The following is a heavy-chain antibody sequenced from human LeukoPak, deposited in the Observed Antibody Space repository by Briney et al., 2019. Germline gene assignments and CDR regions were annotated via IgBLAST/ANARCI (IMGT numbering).Heavy chain of an antibody. D-gene: IGHD5-12*01. V-gene: IGHV3-49*04. CDR2: IRSKAYGGTT. CDR1: GFTFGDYA. CDR3: TRGGYSGYGYFDY. J-gene: IGHJ4*02. Sequence: GGSLRLSCTASGFTFGDYAMSWVRQAPGKGLEWVGFIRSKAYGGTTEYAASVKGRFTISRDDSKSIAYLQMNSLKTEDTAVCYCTRGGYSGYGYFDYWGQGTLVTVSS.